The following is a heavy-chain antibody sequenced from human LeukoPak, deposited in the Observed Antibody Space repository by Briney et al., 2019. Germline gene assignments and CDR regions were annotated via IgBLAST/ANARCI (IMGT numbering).Heavy chain of an antibody. D-gene: IGHD3-10*01. CDR3: ARTPWFGELLFYYFDY. Sequence: ASVKVSCKASGYTFTSYYMHWVRQAPGQGLEWMGIINPSGGSTSYAQKFQGRVTMTRDTSTSTVCMELSSLRSEDTAVHYRARTPWFGELLFYYFDYWGQGTLVTVSS. J-gene: IGHJ4*02. CDR1: GYTFTSYY. V-gene: IGHV1-46*01. CDR2: INPSGGST.